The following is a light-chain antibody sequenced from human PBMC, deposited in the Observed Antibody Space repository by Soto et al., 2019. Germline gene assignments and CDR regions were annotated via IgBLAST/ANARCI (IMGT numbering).Light chain of an antibody. CDR2: EDT. V-gene: IGLV1-51*01. Sequence: QSVLTQPPSVSAAPGQKVTISCSGSSSNIGNNYVSWYQQLPGTAPKLLIHEDTQRPSGIPDRFSGSKSGTSATLGITGLQTGDEADYYCGAWDSSLSAGVFGGGTKLTVL. CDR1: SSNIGNNY. J-gene: IGLJ2*01. CDR3: GAWDSSLSAGV.